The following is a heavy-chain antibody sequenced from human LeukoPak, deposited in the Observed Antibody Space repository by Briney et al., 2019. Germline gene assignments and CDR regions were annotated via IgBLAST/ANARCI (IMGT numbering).Heavy chain of an antibody. V-gene: IGHV4-39*07. CDR3: ARDSLRIQSGTTP. Sequence: SETLSLTCAVSGGSISINDYFWAWIRQSPGKGLEWIGSVSYRGDTYYNPSLQSRVTISVDTPKNQFSLRLNSVTAADTALYYCARDSLRIQSGTTPWGQGTLVTVSS. D-gene: IGHD1-1*01. J-gene: IGHJ5*02. CDR2: VSYRGDT. CDR1: GGSISINDYF.